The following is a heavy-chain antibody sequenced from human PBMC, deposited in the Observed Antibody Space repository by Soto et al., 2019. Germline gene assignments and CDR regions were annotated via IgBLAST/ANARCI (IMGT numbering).Heavy chain of an antibody. CDR3: ARVLTRDYYYYYYYMDF. J-gene: IGHJ6*03. CDR1: GFTFSSYS. V-gene: IGHV3-21*01. Sequence: PGGSLRLSCAASGFTFSSYSMNWVRQAPGKGLEWVSSISSSSSYIYYADSVKGRFTISRDDAKNSLYLQMNSLRAEDTAVYYCARVLTRDYYYYYYYMDFRGKGTTVTVSS. D-gene: IGHD2-15*01. CDR2: ISSSSSYI.